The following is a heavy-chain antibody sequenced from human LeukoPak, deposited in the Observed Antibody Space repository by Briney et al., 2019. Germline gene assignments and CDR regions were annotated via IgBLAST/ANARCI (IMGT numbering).Heavy chain of an antibody. V-gene: IGHV4-59*08. CDR1: GGSISSYY. J-gene: IGHJ4*02. CDR3: ARVVRQYYDFWSGYYTGDDYFDY. CDR2: IYYSGST. D-gene: IGHD3-3*01. Sequence: SETLSLTCTVSGGSISSYYWSWIRQPPGKGLEWIGYIYYSGSTNYNPSLKSRVTISVDTSKNQFSLKLSSVTAADTAVYYCARVVRQYYDFWSGYYTGDDYFDYWGQGTLVTVSS.